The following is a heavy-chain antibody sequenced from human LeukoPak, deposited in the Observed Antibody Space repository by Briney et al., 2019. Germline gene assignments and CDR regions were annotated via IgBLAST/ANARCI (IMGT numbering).Heavy chain of an antibody. CDR3: AHPTEYSSSWYGNWFDP. J-gene: IGHJ5*02. CDR2: ISHTGGSP. V-gene: IGHV3-23*01. D-gene: IGHD6-13*01. CDR1: GITFSSYG. Sequence: GGSLRLSCAASGITFSSYGMSWVRQAPGKGLEWVSSISHTGGSPYYADSVKGRFTISRDNSKNTLYLQMNSLRAEDTAVYYCAHPTEYSSSWYGNWFDPWGQGTLVTVSS.